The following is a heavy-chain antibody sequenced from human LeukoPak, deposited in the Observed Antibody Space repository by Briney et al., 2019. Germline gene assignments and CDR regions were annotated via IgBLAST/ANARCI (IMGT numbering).Heavy chain of an antibody. CDR1: GFTVSSNY. Sequence: GGSLRLSCAASGFTVSSNYMSWVRQAPGKGLEWVSVIYSGGSTYYADSVKGRFTISRDNSKNTLDLQMNSLRPEDTAVYYCAKVRSGSSSWALRVFDYWGQGALVTVSS. J-gene: IGHJ4*02. CDR2: IYSGGST. V-gene: IGHV3-66*01. CDR3: AKVRSGSSSWALRVFDY. D-gene: IGHD6-13*01.